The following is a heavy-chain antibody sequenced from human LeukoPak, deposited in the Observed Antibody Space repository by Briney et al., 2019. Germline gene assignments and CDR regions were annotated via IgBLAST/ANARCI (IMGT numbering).Heavy chain of an antibody. J-gene: IGHJ6*03. D-gene: IGHD4-17*01. CDR3: ARTYGDPYYYYYYMDV. CDR1: GFTVSSNY. CDR2: ISYDGSNK. V-gene: IGHV3-30*03. Sequence: GGSLRLSCAASGFTVSSNYMSWVRQAPGKGLEWVAVISYDGSNKYYADSVKGRFTISRDNSKNTLYLQMNSLRAEDTAVYYCARTYGDPYYYYYYMDVWGKGTTVTVSS.